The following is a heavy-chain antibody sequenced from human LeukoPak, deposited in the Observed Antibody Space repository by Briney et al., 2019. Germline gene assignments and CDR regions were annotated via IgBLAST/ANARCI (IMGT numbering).Heavy chain of an antibody. CDR3: ARDQEVAAAGTHYYYYYTDV. CDR2: INWNGGST. V-gene: IGHV3-20*04. D-gene: IGHD6-13*01. Sequence: PGGSLRLSCAASGFTFDDYGMSWVRQAPGKGLEWVSGINWNGGSTGYADSVKGRFTISRDNAKNSLYLQMNSLRAEDTALYYCARDQEVAAAGTHYYYYYTDVWGKGTTVTVSS. CDR1: GFTFDDYG. J-gene: IGHJ6*03.